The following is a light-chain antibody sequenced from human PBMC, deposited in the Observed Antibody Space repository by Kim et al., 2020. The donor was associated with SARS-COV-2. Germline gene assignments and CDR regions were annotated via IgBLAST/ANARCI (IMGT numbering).Light chain of an antibody. Sequence: GSVGDIVTIPCRASQGISNYLAWYQQKPGKVPNPLIFAASTLQSGVPSRFRGSRSGTDFTLTISSLQPEDVATYYCQKYNTAPWAFGQGTKVDIK. CDR1: QGISNY. CDR2: AAS. CDR3: QKYNTAPWA. J-gene: IGKJ1*01. V-gene: IGKV1-27*01.